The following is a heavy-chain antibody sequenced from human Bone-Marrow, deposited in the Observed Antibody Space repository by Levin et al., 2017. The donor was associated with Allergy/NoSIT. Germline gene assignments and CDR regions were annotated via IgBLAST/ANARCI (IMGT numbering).Heavy chain of an antibody. CDR2: ISSSSSYI. J-gene: IGHJ6*02. CDR3: ARDLEYQLLGGYYYYYGMDV. V-gene: IGHV3-21*01. CDR1: GFTFSSYS. D-gene: IGHD2-2*01. Sequence: GGSLRLSCAASGFTFSSYSMNWVRQAPGKGLEWVSSISSSSSYIYYADSVKGRFTISRDNAKNSLYLQMNSLRAEDTAVYYCARDLEYQLLGGYYYYYGMDVWGQGTTVTVSS.